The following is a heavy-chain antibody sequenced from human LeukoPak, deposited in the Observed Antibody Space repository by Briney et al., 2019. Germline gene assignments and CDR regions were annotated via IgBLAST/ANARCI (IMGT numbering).Heavy chain of an antibody. CDR2: IYYSGST. J-gene: IGHJ4*02. CDR3: ARGPESSGSFDY. D-gene: IGHD6-19*01. CDR1: GGSVSSGSYY. V-gene: IGHV4-61*01. Sequence: SETLSLTCTVSGGSVSSGSYYWSWIRQPPGKGLEWIGYIYYSGSTNYNPSLKSRVTMSVDTSKNQFSLKLSSVTAADTAVYYCARGPESSGSFDYWGQGTLVTVSS.